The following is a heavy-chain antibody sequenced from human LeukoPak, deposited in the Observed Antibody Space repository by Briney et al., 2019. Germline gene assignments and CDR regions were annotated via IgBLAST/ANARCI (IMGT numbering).Heavy chain of an antibody. Sequence: SETLSLTCAVYGGSFSGYYWSWIRQPPGKGLEWIGEINHSGSTSYNPSLKSRVTISVDTSKNQFSLKLSSVTAADTAVYYCARGRKVPIAVAGNYYYYYYMDVWGKGTTVTVSS. CDR2: INHSGST. CDR1: GGSFSGYY. D-gene: IGHD6-19*01. J-gene: IGHJ6*03. CDR3: ARGRKVPIAVAGNYYYYYYMDV. V-gene: IGHV4-34*01.